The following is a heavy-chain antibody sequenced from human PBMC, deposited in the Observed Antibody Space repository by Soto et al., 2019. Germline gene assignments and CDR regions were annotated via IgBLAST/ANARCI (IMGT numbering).Heavy chain of an antibody. D-gene: IGHD6-13*01. CDR3: ARLRNSNTWYYYYMDV. CDR2: IYYTGST. Sequence: SETLSLTCTVSGGSFSSDHWSWIRQPPGKGLEWIGYIYYTGSTNVNPSLKRRVTISVDPSKNQFSLKLRSVTAADTAAYYCARLRNSNTWYYYYMDVWGKGTAVTVSS. J-gene: IGHJ6*03. CDR1: GGSFSSDH. V-gene: IGHV4-59*01.